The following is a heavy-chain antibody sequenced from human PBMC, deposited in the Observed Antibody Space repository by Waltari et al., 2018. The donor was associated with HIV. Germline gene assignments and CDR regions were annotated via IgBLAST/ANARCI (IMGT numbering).Heavy chain of an antibody. CDR1: GYTFTSYG. D-gene: IGHD2-2*01. V-gene: IGHV1-18*01. CDR3: ARVGCSSASCYSCWFDP. CDR2: ISAYNGNT. Sequence: QAQLAQSGAEVKKPGASVKVSCKASGYTFTSYGISWVRQAPGQGLEWLGWISAYNGNTNYAQKLQGRVTMTTDTSTSTAYMELRSLRSDDTAVYYCARVGCSSASCYSCWFDPWGQGTLVTVSS. J-gene: IGHJ5*02.